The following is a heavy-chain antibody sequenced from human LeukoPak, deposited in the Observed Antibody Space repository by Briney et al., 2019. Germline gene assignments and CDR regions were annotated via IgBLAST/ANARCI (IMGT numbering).Heavy chain of an antibody. D-gene: IGHD3-10*01. V-gene: IGHV3-15*01. Sequence: GGSLRLSCAASGFAFSNAWLNWVRQAPGKGLEWVGHIKSKTDGGTTDYAAPVKGRFTISRDDSKNTLFLQMNSLKTEDTAVYYCTLPWGSGSYYDYWGQGTLVTVSS. J-gene: IGHJ4*02. CDR3: TLPWGSGSYYDY. CDR2: IKSKTDGGTT. CDR1: GFAFSNAW.